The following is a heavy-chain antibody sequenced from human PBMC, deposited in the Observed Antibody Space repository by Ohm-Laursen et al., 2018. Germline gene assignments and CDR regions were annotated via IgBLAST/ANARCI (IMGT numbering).Heavy chain of an antibody. Sequence: ASVKVSCKASGYTFTDYYMHWVRQAPGQGLEWMGWINPNSGGTDYVQKFQGRVTMTRDTSISTAYMELSRLRSDDTAVYYCARALGVTSGARWGQGTLDTVSS. J-gene: IGHJ4*02. V-gene: IGHV1-2*02. CDR3: ARALGVTSGAR. CDR1: GYTFTDYY. CDR2: INPNSGGT. D-gene: IGHD2-8*01.